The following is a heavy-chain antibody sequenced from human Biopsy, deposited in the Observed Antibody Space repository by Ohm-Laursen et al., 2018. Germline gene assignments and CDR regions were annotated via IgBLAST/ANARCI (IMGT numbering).Heavy chain of an antibody. Sequence: GTLSLTCTVSGDSINSSYWSWIRQAPGKGLEWIGFISNSGNTNYNPSLKSRVTISADTSKNQFYLKLGPVTVADTAVFYCARRGSGGRSFDYWGQGSLVTVSS. CDR3: ARRGSGGRSFDY. V-gene: IGHV4-59*08. D-gene: IGHD2-15*01. CDR2: ISNSGNT. CDR1: GDSINSSY. J-gene: IGHJ4*02.